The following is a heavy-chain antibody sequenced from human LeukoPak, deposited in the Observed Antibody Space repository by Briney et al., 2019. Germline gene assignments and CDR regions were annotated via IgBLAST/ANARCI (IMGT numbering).Heavy chain of an antibody. V-gene: IGHV3-23*01. D-gene: IGHD2-15*01. CDR3: ARAPPCSGGSCYSGYFDC. Sequence: GGSLRLSCVVSGFTFSSNGMSWVRQAPGKGREWVSAISGSGGTTAYADSVKGRFTISRDNSKNTLYLQMNSLRAEDTAVYYCARAPPCSGGSCYSGYFDCWGQGTLVTVSS. CDR1: GFTFSSNG. J-gene: IGHJ4*02. CDR2: ISGSGGTT.